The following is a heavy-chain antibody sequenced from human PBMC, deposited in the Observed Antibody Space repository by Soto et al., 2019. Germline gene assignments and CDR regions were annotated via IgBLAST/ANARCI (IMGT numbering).Heavy chain of an antibody. Sequence: SETLSLTCAVYGGSFSGYYWSWIRQPPGKGLEWIGEINHSGSTNYNPTLKSRVTISVDTSKNQFSLKVSSVTAADTAVYYCARTVVPAATGYYYGMDVWGQGTTVTVSS. J-gene: IGHJ6*02. V-gene: IGHV4-34*01. CDR1: GGSFSGYY. CDR3: ARTVVPAATGYYYGMDV. CDR2: INHSGST. D-gene: IGHD2-2*01.